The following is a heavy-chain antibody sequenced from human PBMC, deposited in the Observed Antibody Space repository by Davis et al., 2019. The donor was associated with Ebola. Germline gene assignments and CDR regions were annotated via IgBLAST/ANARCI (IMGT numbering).Heavy chain of an antibody. Sequence: ASVKVSCKASGYTFTDYYLHWVRQAPGQGLEWMGRIYVYNGATNFADKFQGRVTMTTDTSITTAYMELSSLNSDDTAIYYCARPILPEVTHCGVDYWGQGTLVTVSS. V-gene: IGHV1-2*06. D-gene: IGHD1-14*01. CDR2: IYVYNGAT. CDR3: ARPILPEVTHCGVDY. CDR1: GYTFTDYY. J-gene: IGHJ4*02.